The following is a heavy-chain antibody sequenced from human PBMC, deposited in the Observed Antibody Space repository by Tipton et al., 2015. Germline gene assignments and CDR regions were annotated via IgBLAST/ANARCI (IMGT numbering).Heavy chain of an antibody. CDR2: IYYSGNT. V-gene: IGHV4-39*01. CDR1: GGSISINSDY. CDR3: ARHQLGGGDY. Sequence: TLSLTCTVSGGSISINSDYWGWIRQPPGKGLEWIGSIYYSGNTYYNPSLKSRVTISVDTSNNQFSLKLNSVTAADTAVYYCARHQLGGGDYWGQGTLVTVSS. D-gene: IGHD5-24*01. J-gene: IGHJ4*02.